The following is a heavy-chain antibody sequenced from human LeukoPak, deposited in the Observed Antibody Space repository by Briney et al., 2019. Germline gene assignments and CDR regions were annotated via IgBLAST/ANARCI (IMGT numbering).Heavy chain of an antibody. CDR2: IYYSGST. D-gene: IGHD1-26*01. V-gene: IGHV4-59*01. Sequence: SETLSLTCTVSGGSISSYYWSWIRQPPGKGLEWIGYIYYSGSTNYNPSLKSRVTISVDTSKNQFSLKLSSVTAADTAVYYCARDGPISGSSPYYYYYYMDVWGKGTTVTVSS. J-gene: IGHJ6*03. CDR1: GGSISSYY. CDR3: ARDGPISGSSPYYYYYYMDV.